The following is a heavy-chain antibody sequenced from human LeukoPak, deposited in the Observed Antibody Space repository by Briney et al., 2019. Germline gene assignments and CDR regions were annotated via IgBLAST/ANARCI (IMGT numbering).Heavy chain of an antibody. J-gene: IGHJ4*02. D-gene: IGHD1-20*01. CDR3: ARDPHFITGSFDDY. Sequence: PGGSLRLSCAASGFTFSSYSMNWVRQAPGKGLEWVSSISSSSSYIYYADSVKGRFTISRDNAKNSLYLQMNSLRAEDTAVYYCARDPHFITGSFDDYWGQGTLVTVSS. CDR2: ISSSSSYI. CDR1: GFTFSSYS. V-gene: IGHV3-21*01.